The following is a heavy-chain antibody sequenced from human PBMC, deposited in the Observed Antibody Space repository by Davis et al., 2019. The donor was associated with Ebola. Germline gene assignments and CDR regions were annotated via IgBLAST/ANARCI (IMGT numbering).Heavy chain of an antibody. CDR1: PFTFTGAW. D-gene: IGHD2-8*02. V-gene: IGHV3-7*03. J-gene: IGHJ6*03. Sequence: PCGSLTLSCAGSPFTFTGAWMHWVRPAPGPGLAWVARTNPDASEKYYVDSARGRFTISRDNAKKSLYLQMNSLRVEDTAVYYCVRDRDYWVHSYMDVWGNGTTVIVSS. CDR3: VRDRDYWVHSYMDV. CDR2: TNPDASEK.